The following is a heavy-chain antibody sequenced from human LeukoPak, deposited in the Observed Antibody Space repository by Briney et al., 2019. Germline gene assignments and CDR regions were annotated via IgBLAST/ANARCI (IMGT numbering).Heavy chain of an antibody. Sequence: GGSLRLSCAASGFTFSSYSMNWVRQAPGKGLEWVSSISSSGSYIYYADSVKGRFTISRDNAKNSLYLQMNSLRAEDTAVYYCARDRMGGNWASFDYWGQGTLVTVSS. CDR2: ISSSGSYI. D-gene: IGHD7-27*01. V-gene: IGHV3-21*01. CDR3: ARDRMGGNWASFDY. J-gene: IGHJ4*02. CDR1: GFTFSSYS.